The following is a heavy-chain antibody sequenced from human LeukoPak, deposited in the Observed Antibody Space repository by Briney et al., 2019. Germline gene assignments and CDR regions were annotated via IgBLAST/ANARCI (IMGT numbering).Heavy chain of an antibody. D-gene: IGHD6-13*01. CDR2: IKQDGSEK. CDR3: ARGTIAATGTDY. J-gene: IGHJ4*02. Sequence: GGSLRLSCAASGFTFSGYWMHWVRQAPGKGLEWVANIKQDGSEKHFADSVKGRFTISRDNAENSLYLQMNSLRAEDTAMYYCARGTIAATGTDYWGQGTLVTVSS. V-gene: IGHV3-7*01. CDR1: GFTFSGYW.